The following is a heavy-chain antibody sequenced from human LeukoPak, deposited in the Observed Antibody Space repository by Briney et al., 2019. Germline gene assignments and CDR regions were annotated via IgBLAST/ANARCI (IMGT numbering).Heavy chain of an antibody. J-gene: IGHJ4*02. CDR2: IHHSGST. V-gene: IGHV4-34*01. CDR1: GGSFSGYY. D-gene: IGHD6-13*01. CDR3: AREVRAAAGNSLLDY. Sequence: SETLSLTCAVSGGSFSGYYWSWIRQPPGKGLEWIGEIHHSGSTNYNPSLKSRVTISVDTSKNQFSLKLSSVTAADTAVYYWAREVRAAAGNSLLDYWGRGTLVTVPS.